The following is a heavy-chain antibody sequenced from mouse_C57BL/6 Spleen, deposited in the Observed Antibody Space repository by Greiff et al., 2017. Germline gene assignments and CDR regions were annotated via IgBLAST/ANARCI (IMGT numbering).Heavy chain of an antibody. CDR3: ARQNGTGTDY. CDR1: GFTFSSYT. J-gene: IGHJ2*01. Sequence: EVHLVESGGGLVKPGGSLKLSCAASGFTFSSYTMSWVRQTPEKRLEWVATISGGGGNTYYPDSVKGRFTISRDNAKNTLYLQMSSLRSEDTALYYCARQNGTGTDYWGQGTTLTVSS. CDR2: ISGGGGNT. V-gene: IGHV5-9*01. D-gene: IGHD4-1*01.